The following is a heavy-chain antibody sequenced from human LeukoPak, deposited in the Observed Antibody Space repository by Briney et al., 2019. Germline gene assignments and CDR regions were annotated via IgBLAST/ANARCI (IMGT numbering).Heavy chain of an antibody. CDR1: GGSISSSSYY. Sequence: PSETLSLTCTVSGGSISSSSYYWGWIRQPPGKGLEWIASIYYSGSTYYNPSLKSRVTISVDTSKNQFSLKLSSVTAADTAVYYCARHRYDFWSGFRGAALDYWGQGTLVTVSS. CDR2: IYYSGST. CDR3: ARHRYDFWSGFRGAALDY. J-gene: IGHJ4*02. D-gene: IGHD3-3*01. V-gene: IGHV4-39*01.